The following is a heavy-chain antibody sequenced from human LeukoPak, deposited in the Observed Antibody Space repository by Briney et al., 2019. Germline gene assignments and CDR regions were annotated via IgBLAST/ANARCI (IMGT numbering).Heavy chain of an antibody. CDR3: ARRMTTVVTPVSDAFDI. D-gene: IGHD4-23*01. Sequence: SVKVSCKASGGTFSSYAISWVRQAPGQGLEWMGRIIPILGIANYAQKFQGRVTITADKSTSTAYMELSSLRSEDTAVYYCARRMTTVVTPVSDAFDIWGQGTMVTVSS. CDR1: GGTFSSYA. V-gene: IGHV1-69*04. CDR2: IIPILGIA. J-gene: IGHJ3*02.